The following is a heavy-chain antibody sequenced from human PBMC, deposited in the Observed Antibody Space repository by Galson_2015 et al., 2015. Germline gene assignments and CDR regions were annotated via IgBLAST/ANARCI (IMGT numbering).Heavy chain of an antibody. CDR2: ISGSGGGT. CDR3: GRAGFCTDTSCTSPGIDY. J-gene: IGHJ4*02. V-gene: IGHV3-23*01. Sequence: SLRLSCAASGFTFSTYAMSWVRQAPGKGLEWVSAISGSGGGTYSADSVKGRFTISRDNSKNTLYLQMNSLRAEDTAVYYCGRAGFCTDTSCTSPGIDYWGQGTLVTVSS. D-gene: IGHD2-2*01. CDR1: GFTFSTYA.